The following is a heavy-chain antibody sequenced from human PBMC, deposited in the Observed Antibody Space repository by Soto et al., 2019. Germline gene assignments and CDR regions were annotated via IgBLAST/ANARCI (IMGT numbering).Heavy chain of an antibody. CDR1: GGSISSYY. CDR3: AARSRSGWVDY. V-gene: IGHV4-59*01. CDR2: IYYSGST. J-gene: IGHJ4*02. Sequence: QVQLQESGPGLVKPSETLSLTCTVSGGSISSYYWSWIRQPPGKGLEWIGYIYYSGSTNYNPSLKSGVSMSIDTSKKQFSLNLNSVTTPDTAVYYCAARSRSGWVDYWGQGTLVTVSS. D-gene: IGHD6-19*01.